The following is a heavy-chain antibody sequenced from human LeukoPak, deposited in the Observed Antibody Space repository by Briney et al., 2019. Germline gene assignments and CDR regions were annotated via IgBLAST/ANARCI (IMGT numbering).Heavy chain of an antibody. CDR3: ARTMDGYSYGEKDY. D-gene: IGHD5-18*01. CDR2: ISGSGGST. V-gene: IGHV3-23*01. J-gene: IGHJ4*02. Sequence: PGGSLRLSCAASGFTFSSYAMSWVRQAPGKGLEWVSAISGSGGSTYYADSVKGRFTISRDNSKNTLYLQMNSLRAEDTAVYYCARTMDGYSYGEKDYWGQGTLVTVSS. CDR1: GFTFSSYA.